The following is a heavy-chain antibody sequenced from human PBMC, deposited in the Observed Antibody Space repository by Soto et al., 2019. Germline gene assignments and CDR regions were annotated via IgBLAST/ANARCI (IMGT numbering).Heavy chain of an antibody. Sequence: GGSLRLSCAASGFTFSNAWMSWVRQAPGKGLEWVGRIKSKTDGGTTDYAAPVKGRFTISRDDSKTTLYLQMNSLKTEDTAVYYCTTGPAYYYDSSGYYRYFDYWGQGTLVTVSS. V-gene: IGHV3-15*01. CDR3: TTGPAYYYDSSGYYRYFDY. D-gene: IGHD3-22*01. J-gene: IGHJ4*02. CDR2: IKSKTDGGTT. CDR1: GFTFSNAW.